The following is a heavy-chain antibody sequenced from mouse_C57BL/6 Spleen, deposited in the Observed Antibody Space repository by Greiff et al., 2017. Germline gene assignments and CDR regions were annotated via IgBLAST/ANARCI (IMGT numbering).Heavy chain of an antibody. J-gene: IGHJ2*01. V-gene: IGHV10-1*01. CDR3: ERHGQHGYKEY. D-gene: IGHD2-14*01. Sequence: EVQRVESGGGLVQPKGSLKLSCAASGFRFHTYAMNWVRQAPGKGFEWVARIRSKSNNYATYYSDSVKDRFTISRDDSESMLYLKMNNMKTEDTAMYDRERHGQHGYKEYRGQGTTLTGST. CDR1: GFRFHTYA. CDR2: IRSKSNNYAT.